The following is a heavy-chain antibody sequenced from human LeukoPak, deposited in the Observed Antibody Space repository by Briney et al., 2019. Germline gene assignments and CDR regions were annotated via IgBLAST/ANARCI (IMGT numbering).Heavy chain of an antibody. CDR2: ISGSGGST. CDR1: GFTFSSYA. J-gene: IGHJ6*03. CDR3: AKRRGLELLYYYYMDV. D-gene: IGHD1-7*01. V-gene: IGHV3-23*01. Sequence: GGSLRLSWAASGFTFSSYAMSWVRQAPGKGLEWVSAISGSGGSTYYADSVKGRFTISRDNSKNTLYLQMNSLRAEDTAVYYCAKRRGLELLYYYYMDVWGKGTTVTVSS.